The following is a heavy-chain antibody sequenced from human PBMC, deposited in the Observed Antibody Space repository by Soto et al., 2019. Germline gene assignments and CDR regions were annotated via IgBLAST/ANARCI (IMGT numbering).Heavy chain of an antibody. D-gene: IGHD4-17*01. CDR3: AHKGHGDFPLDY. V-gene: IGHV2-5*02. J-gene: IGHJ4*02. CDR2: TYWDDSK. Sequence: QITLKESGPTLVKPTQTLTLTCTFSGFSLSTSGVGVGWIRQPPGKALEWLAVTYWDDSKEYSPSLKSRLTITKDTSKNQVVLTMTNMDPVDTATYYCAHKGHGDFPLDYWGQGTLVTVSS. CDR1: GFSLSTSGVG.